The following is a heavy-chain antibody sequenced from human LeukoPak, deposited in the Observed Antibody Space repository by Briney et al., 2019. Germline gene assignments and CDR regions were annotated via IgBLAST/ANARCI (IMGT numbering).Heavy chain of an antibody. V-gene: IGHV3-21*01. CDR1: GFTFSSYS. CDR2: ISSSSTYI. Sequence: GGSLRLSCAASGFTFSSYSMNWVRQAPGKGLEWVSSISSSSTYIYYADSVKGRFTISRDNAKNSLYLQMNSLRPEDSAVYYCARGGGGPWSDYYYGMDVWGQGTTVTVSS. D-gene: IGHD3-3*01. CDR3: ARGGGGPWSDYYYGMDV. J-gene: IGHJ6*02.